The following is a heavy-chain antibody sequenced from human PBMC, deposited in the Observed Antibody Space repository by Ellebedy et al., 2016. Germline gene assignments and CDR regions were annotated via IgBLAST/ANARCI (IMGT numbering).Heavy chain of an antibody. J-gene: IGHJ6*02. CDR3: ARSFLTIVVVPAAIYV. CDR2: ISYDGSNK. D-gene: IGHD2-2*02. V-gene: IGHV3-30-3*01. CDR1: GFTFSSYA. Sequence: GGSLRLXCAASGFTFSSYAMHWVRQAPGKGLEWVAVISYDGSNKYYADSVKGRFTISRDNSKNTLYLQMNSLRAEDTAVYYCARSFLTIVVVPAAIYVWGQGTTVTVSS.